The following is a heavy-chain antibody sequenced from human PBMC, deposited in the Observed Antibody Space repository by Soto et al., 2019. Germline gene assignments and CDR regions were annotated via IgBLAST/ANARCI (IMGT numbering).Heavy chain of an antibody. V-gene: IGHV3-7*01. J-gene: IGHJ3*02. CDR2: TREDGRET. Sequence: EVQLVESGGGLVQPGGSLRLSCAASGFAFINYWMSWVRQAPGKGPEWVANTREDGRETNYVDSVKGRFTISRDNAKNALWRQLNSLRAEDTAVYYCARHGIVAMGGTFDIWGQGTMVTVSS. CDR1: GFAFINYW. D-gene: IGHD1-26*01. CDR3: ARHGIVAMGGTFDI.